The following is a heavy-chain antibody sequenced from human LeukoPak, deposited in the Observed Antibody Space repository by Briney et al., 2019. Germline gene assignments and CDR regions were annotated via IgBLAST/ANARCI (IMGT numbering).Heavy chain of an antibody. CDR3: ARGGVSVGGNFDY. CDR2: ISRSSSYI. CDR1: GFTFSSYT. V-gene: IGHV3-21*01. Sequence: PGGPLRLSCAASGFTFSSYTMNWVRQAPGKGLEWVSSISRSSSYIYYADSMKGRFTISRDNANNSLFLQMNSLRAEDTAVYYCARGGVSVGGNFDYWGQGTLVTVSS. J-gene: IGHJ4*02. D-gene: IGHD4-23*01.